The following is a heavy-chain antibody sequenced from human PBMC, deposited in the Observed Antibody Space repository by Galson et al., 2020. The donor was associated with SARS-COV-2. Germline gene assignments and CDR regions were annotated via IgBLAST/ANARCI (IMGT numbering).Heavy chain of an antibody. Sequence: TGGSLRLSCAASGFTFSSYAMHWVRQAPGKGLEWVAVMSYDGSDKYYADSVKGRFTISRDNSKNTLYLQMNSLRAEDTAVYYCARGGYCSGGSGYSSANSYAGLDYWGQGTLVTVSS. D-gene: IGHD2-15*01. CDR3: ARGGYCSGGSGYSSANSYAGLDY. CDR2: MSYDGSDK. J-gene: IGHJ4*02. V-gene: IGHV3-30-3*01. CDR1: GFTFSSYA.